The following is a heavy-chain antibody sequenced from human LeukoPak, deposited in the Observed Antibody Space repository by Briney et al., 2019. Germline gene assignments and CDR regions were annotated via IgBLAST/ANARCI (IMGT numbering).Heavy chain of an antibody. J-gene: IGHJ4*02. V-gene: IGHV4-34*01. CDR2: INLSGST. Sequence: PSETLSLTCAVYGGSYSGYYWSWIRQPPGKGLEWIGEINLSGSTNYNPSLKSRVTISVDTSKNQFSLKLSSVTAADTAVYYCASSWRYIGAFDYWGQGTLVTVSS. CDR1: GGSYSGYY. CDR3: ASSWRYIGAFDY. D-gene: IGHD3-16*02.